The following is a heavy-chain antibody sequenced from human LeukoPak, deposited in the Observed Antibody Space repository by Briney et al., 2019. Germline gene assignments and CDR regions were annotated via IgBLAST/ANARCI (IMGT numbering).Heavy chain of an antibody. CDR1: GGTFSSYA. CDR2: IIPIFGTA. J-gene: IGHJ5*02. CDR3: ARGRLRFLEWPDRYNWFDP. V-gene: IGHV1-69*05. Sequence: ASVKVSCKASGGTFSSYAISWVRQAPGQGLEWMGGIIPIFGTANYAQKFQGRVTITTDASTSTAYRELSSLRSEDTGVYYCARGRLRFLEWPDRYNWFDPWGQGTLVTVSS. D-gene: IGHD3-3*01.